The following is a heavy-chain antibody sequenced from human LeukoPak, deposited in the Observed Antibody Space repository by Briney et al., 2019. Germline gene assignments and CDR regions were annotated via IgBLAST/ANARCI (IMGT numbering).Heavy chain of an antibody. Sequence: GASVKVSCKVSGYTIAELSMHWVRQSPGKGLEWMGGVDPEDGEIIYAQNFQGRVTMTEDTSTDTAYMNLSSLRSKDTAVYYCAIDVGELLTYWGQGTLVTVSS. V-gene: IGHV1-24*01. CDR2: VDPEDGEI. J-gene: IGHJ4*02. CDR3: AIDVGELLTY. CDR1: GYTIAELS. D-gene: IGHD3-16*01.